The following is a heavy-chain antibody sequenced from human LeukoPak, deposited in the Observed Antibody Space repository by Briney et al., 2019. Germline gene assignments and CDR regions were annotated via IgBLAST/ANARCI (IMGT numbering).Heavy chain of an antibody. CDR2: ISAYNGNT. V-gene: IGHV1-18*01. CDR3: ARGPRRITMIVVVTGNHFDY. CDR1: GYTLNSYG. J-gene: IGHJ4*02. Sequence: ASVKVSCKASGYTLNSYGISWVRQAPGQGLEWMGWISAYNGNTNYAQKLQGRVTMTTDTSTSTAYMELSSLRSDDTAVYYCARGPRRITMIVVVTGNHFDYWGQGTLVTVSS. D-gene: IGHD3-22*01.